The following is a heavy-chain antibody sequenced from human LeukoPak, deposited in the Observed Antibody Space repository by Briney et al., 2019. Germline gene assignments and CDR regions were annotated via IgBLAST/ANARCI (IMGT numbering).Heavy chain of an antibody. Sequence: GGSLRLSCTASGFTFSDYYMNWIRQAPGKGLEWLSYISSSVSTIYYADSVKRRFTISRDNAKNSLYLQMNSLRAEDTAVYYCVRAISGYYLLWGQGTLVSVSS. J-gene: IGHJ4*02. D-gene: IGHD3-3*01. CDR3: VRAISGYYLL. CDR2: ISSSVSTI. CDR1: GFTFSDYY. V-gene: IGHV3-11*01.